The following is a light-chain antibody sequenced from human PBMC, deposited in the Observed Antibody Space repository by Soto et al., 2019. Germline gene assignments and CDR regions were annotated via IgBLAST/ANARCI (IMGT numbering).Light chain of an antibody. Sequence: QSALIQPASVSGSPGQSITISCTGTSSDVGGSNYISWYQHHPHRAPKLLIYEVSYRPSGASNRFSGSKSDNTASLTTSGLQAEDEADYYCSSYTSSNTLEVFGIGTKVT. J-gene: IGLJ1*01. CDR3: SSYTSSNTLEV. CDR2: EVS. CDR1: SSDVGGSNY. V-gene: IGLV2-14*01.